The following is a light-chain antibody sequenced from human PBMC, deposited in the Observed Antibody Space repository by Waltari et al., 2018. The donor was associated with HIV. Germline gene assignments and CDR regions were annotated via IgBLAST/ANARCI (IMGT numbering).Light chain of an antibody. J-gene: IGLJ3*02. V-gene: IGLV3-9*01. CDR1: NVGIKN. CDR2: RGI. Sequence: SYELTQPLSVSVALRQTAKITCGGNNVGIKNVHWYQRKPGQAPVLVIYRGITRPSGIPERFSGSNSGNTATLTISRVQEGDEADYYCQVWDSSTVVFGGGTKLTVL. CDR3: QVWDSSTVV.